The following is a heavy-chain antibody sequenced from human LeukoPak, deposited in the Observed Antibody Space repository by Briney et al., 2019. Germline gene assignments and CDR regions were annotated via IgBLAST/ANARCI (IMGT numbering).Heavy chain of an antibody. D-gene: IGHD6-6*01. J-gene: IGHJ3*02. Sequence: PGGSLRLSCAASGFTFSTYSMNWVRQAPGKGLEWVSSISSSSTYIYYADSLKGRFTISRDNAKNSLYLQMNSLRAGDTALYYCAGTIEYSSSMFVCDAFDIWGQGTMVTVSS. CDR1: GFTFSTYS. V-gene: IGHV3-21*04. CDR2: ISSSSTYI. CDR3: AGTIEYSSSMFVCDAFDI.